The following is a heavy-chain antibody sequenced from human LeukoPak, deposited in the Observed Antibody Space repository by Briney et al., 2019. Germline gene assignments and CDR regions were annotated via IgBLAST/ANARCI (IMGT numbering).Heavy chain of an antibody. Sequence: SETLSLTCTVSGGSISSYYWSWIRQPPGKGLDWIGYIYYSGSTNYNPSLKSRVTISVDTSKNQFSLKLSSVTAADTAVYYCARLTMVRGVPWFDYWGQGTLVTVSS. V-gene: IGHV4-59*01. CDR2: IYYSGST. CDR1: GGSISSYY. J-gene: IGHJ4*02. D-gene: IGHD3-10*01. CDR3: ARLTMVRGVPWFDY.